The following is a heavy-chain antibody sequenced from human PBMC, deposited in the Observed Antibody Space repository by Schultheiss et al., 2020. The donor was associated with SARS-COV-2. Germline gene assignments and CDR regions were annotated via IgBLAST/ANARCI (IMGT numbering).Heavy chain of an antibody. CDR3: ARDRGDGYNLGAFDI. CDR2: IYHSGST. Sequence: SETLSLTCTVSGDSISSYYWIWIRQPPGKGLEWIGFIYHSGSTSYNPSLESRVTISVVTSKNQFSLKLSSVIAADTAVYYCARDRGDGYNLGAFDIWGQGTMVTVSS. D-gene: IGHD5-24*01. CDR1: GDSISSYY. J-gene: IGHJ3*02. V-gene: IGHV4-59*12.